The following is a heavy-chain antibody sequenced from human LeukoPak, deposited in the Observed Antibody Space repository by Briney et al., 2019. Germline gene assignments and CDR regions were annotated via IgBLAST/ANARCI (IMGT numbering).Heavy chain of an antibody. CDR3: ARLIEQTGYFDY. Sequence: GGSLRLSCAASGFTFNSYWMSWVRQAPGKGLEWVSVIYSGGSTYYADSVKGRFTISRDNSKNTLYLQMNSLRAEDTAVYYCARLIEQTGYFDYWGQGTLVTVSS. CDR1: GFTFNSYW. D-gene: IGHD1/OR15-1a*01. V-gene: IGHV3-53*01. J-gene: IGHJ4*02. CDR2: IYSGGST.